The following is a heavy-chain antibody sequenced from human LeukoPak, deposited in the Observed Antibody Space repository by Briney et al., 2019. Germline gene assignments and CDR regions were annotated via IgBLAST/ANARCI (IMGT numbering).Heavy chain of an antibody. Sequence: GASVKVSCKVSGYTLTELSMHWVRQAPGKGLEWMGGFDPEDGETIYAQRFQGRVTMTEDTSTDTAYMELSSLRSEDTAVYYCAINYNPWEQIVVNHWGQGTLVTVSS. V-gene: IGHV1-24*01. CDR3: AINYNPWEQIVVNH. CDR2: FDPEDGET. CDR1: GYTLTELS. D-gene: IGHD3-22*01. J-gene: IGHJ5*02.